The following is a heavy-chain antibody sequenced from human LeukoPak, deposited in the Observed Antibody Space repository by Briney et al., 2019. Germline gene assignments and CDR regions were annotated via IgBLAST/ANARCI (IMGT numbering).Heavy chain of an antibody. D-gene: IGHD5-18*01. CDR1: GFTLSSYA. V-gene: IGHV3-23*01. CDR3: AKDLTFAISYLIDY. CDR2: ISGSGGST. J-gene: IGHJ4*02. Sequence: GGSLRLSCAASGFTLSSYAMSWVRQTPGKGLEWVSAISGSGGSTYYADSVKGRFTISRDNSENALYLQKNSLRAEDTAVYYCAKDLTFAISYLIDYWGQGTLVTVSS.